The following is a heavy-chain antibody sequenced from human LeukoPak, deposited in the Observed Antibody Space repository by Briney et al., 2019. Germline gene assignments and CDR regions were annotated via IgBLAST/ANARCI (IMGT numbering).Heavy chain of an antibody. CDR1: GFTFSSYA. V-gene: IGHV3-23*01. CDR3: AKDGVLLWFAE. CDR2: ISGSGGST. Sequence: GGSLRLSCAASGFTFSSYAMSWVRQAPGKGLEWVSAISGSGGSTYYADSVKGRLTISRDNSKNTLYLQMNSLRAEDTAVYFCAKDGVLLWFAEGGQGTLVTVSS. J-gene: IGHJ4*02. D-gene: IGHD3-10*01.